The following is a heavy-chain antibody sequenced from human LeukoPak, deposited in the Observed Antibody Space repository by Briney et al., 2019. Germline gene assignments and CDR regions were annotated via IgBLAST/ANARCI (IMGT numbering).Heavy chain of an antibody. Sequence: PGGSLRLSYAASGFTFSSYGMHWVRQAPGKGLEWVAVIWYDGSNKYYADSVKGRFTISRDNSKNTLYLQMNSLRAEDTAVYYCAREEPSSQLRIDYWGQGTLVTVSS. CDR1: GFTFSSYG. J-gene: IGHJ4*02. V-gene: IGHV3-33*01. CDR3: AREEPSSQLRIDY. D-gene: IGHD1-14*01. CDR2: IWYDGSNK.